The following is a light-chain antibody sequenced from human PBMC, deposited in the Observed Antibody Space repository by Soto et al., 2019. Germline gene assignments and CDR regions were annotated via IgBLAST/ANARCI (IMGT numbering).Light chain of an antibody. CDR1: SSDVGSYNY. CDR3: SSYTSISASVV. Sequence: QSALTQPASVSGSPGQSITISCTGTSSDVGSYNYVSWYKQHPGKAPKLMIYDVSNRPSGVSNRFSGSKSGNTASLTISGLQPEDEADYFCSSYTSISASVVFGGGTKVTVL. CDR2: DVS. J-gene: IGLJ2*01. V-gene: IGLV2-14*03.